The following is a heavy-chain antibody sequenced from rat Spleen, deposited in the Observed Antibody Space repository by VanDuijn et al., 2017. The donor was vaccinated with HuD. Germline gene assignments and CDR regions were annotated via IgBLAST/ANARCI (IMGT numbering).Heavy chain of an antibody. CDR1: GFTFSNYD. D-gene: IGHD1-11*01. J-gene: IGHJ2*01. V-gene: IGHV5-25*01. CDR3: ASNYGGYFDY. CDR2: ISTSGGST. Sequence: EVQLVESGGGLVQPGRSLKLSCAASGFTFSNYDMAWVRQAPTKGLEGVASISTSGGSTYYRESVKGRFTVSRDNAKSTLYLQMDSLRSEDTATYYCASNYGGYFDYWGQGVMVTVSS.